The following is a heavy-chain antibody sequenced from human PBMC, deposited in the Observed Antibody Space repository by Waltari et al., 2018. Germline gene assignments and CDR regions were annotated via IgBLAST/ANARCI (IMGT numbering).Heavy chain of an antibody. Sequence: EVQLLESGGGLVQPGGSLRLSCAASGFTFSSYAMSWVRQAPGKGLEWVSVIYGGGSSTYYADSVKGRFTISRDNSKNTLYLQMNSLRAEDTAVYYCAKGGAYEGAFDIWGQGTMVTVSS. V-gene: IGHV3-23*03. J-gene: IGHJ3*02. CDR3: AKGGAYEGAFDI. CDR2: IYGGGSST. CDR1: GFTFSSYA. D-gene: IGHD5-12*01.